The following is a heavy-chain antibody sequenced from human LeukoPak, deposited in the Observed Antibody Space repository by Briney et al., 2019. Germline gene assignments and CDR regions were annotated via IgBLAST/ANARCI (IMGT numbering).Heavy chain of an antibody. Sequence: GGSLRLSCAASGFTFSTYWMSWVRQAPGKGLEWVANIKQDGSEKYYVDSVKGRFTISRDNTKNSLYLQMNSLRAEDTAVYYCAIRGYNYGFDYWGQGTLVTVSS. D-gene: IGHD5-18*01. CDR2: IKQDGSEK. J-gene: IGHJ4*02. CDR1: GFTFSTYW. V-gene: IGHV3-7*01. CDR3: AIRGYNYGFDY.